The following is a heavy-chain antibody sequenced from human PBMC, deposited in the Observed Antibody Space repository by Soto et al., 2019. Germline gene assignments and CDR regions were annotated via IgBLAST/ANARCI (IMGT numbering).Heavy chain of an antibody. CDR3: ARSSWHPTCDY. D-gene: IGHD6-13*01. CDR1: GYTFTSYG. V-gene: IGHV1-18*01. CDR2: ISAYNGNT. J-gene: IGHJ4*02. Sequence: ASVKVSCKASGYTFTSYGISGVRQAPGQGLEWMGWISAYNGNTNYAQKLQGRVTMTTDTSTSTAYMELRSLRSDDTAVYYCARSSWHPTCDYWGQRTLVAVSS.